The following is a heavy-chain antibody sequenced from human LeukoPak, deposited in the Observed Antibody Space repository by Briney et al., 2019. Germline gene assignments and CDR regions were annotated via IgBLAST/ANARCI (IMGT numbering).Heavy chain of an antibody. CDR2: ISAYNGNT. CDR3: ARGPYRSGGTCYSQYFDY. J-gene: IGHJ4*02. D-gene: IGHD2-15*01. CDR1: GYTFTSYG. Sequence: GGSVTVSCKASGYTFTSYGISWVRQAPGQGLEWMGWISAYNGNTNYAQKFQGRVTMTTDTSTSTAYMELRSLRSDDTAVYCCARGPYRSGGTCYSQYFDYWGQGTLVTVSS. V-gene: IGHV1-18*01.